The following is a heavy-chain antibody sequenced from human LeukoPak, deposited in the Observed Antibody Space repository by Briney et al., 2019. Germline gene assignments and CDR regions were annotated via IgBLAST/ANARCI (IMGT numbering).Heavy chain of an antibody. D-gene: IGHD4-17*01. CDR3: ARGPADDYGDYVVRY. CDR1: GYTFTGYY. V-gene: IGHV1-2*02. CDR2: INPNSGGT. Sequence: ASMKVSCKASGYTFTGYYMHWVRQAPGQGLEWMGWINPNSGGTNYAQKFQGRVTMTRDTSISTAYMELSRLRYDDTAVYYCARGPADDYGDYVVRYWGQGTLVTVSS. J-gene: IGHJ4*02.